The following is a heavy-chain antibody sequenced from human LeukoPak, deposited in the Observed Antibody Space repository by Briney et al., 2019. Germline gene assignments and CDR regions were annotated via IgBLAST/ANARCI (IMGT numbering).Heavy chain of an antibody. CDR1: GFTFSGSA. CDR2: IRSKAKSYAT. V-gene: IGHV3-73*01. CDR3: TRGVSGSYYNFDY. J-gene: IGHJ4*02. Sequence: GGSLRLSCAASGFTFSGSAMHWVRQASGKGLEWVGRIRSKAKSYATAYAASGKGRFTNSRDDSKNTAYLQMNSLKTEDTAVYYCTRGVSGSYYNFDYWGQGTLVTVSS. D-gene: IGHD1-26*01.